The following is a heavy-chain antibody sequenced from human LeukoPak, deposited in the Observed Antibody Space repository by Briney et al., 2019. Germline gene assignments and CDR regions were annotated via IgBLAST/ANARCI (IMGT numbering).Heavy chain of an antibody. Sequence: QSGRSLRLSCAASGFTFNTHGMNWVRQAPGKGLEWVAIISYDGSHKLYADSVKGRFTISRDYSENTLHLQMNSLRPEDTAVYYCAKSIYGSGTYIGVDYWGQGTLVTVPS. V-gene: IGHV3-30*18. D-gene: IGHD3-10*01. J-gene: IGHJ4*02. CDR2: ISYDGSHK. CDR3: AKSIYGSGTYIGVDY. CDR1: GFTFNTHG.